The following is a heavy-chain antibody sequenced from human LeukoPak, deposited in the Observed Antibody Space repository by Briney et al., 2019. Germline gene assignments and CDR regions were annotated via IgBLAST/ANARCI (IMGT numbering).Heavy chain of an antibody. CDR2: INHSGST. CDR3: ARERGGSSWYVRAFDI. V-gene: IGHV4-34*01. Sequence: SETLSLTCAVYGGSFSGYYWSWIRQPPGKGLEWIGEINHSGSTNYNPSLKSRVTISVDTSKNQFSLKLSSVTAADTAVYYCARERGGSSWYVRAFDIWGQGTMVTVSS. D-gene: IGHD6-13*01. J-gene: IGHJ3*02. CDR1: GGSFSGYY.